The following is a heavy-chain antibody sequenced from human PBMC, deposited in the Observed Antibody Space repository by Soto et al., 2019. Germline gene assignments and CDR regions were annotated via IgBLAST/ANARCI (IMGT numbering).Heavy chain of an antibody. D-gene: IGHD6-25*01. V-gene: IGHV5-10-1*01. CDR2: IDPSDSYI. J-gene: IGHJ4*02. Sequence: GESLKISCQGTGYRFSSSWIGWVRQKPGKGLEWMGRIDPSDSYINYSPSFQGHVTISADKSISTAYLQWSSLKASDSAIYYCARRKWSGAPLDYWGQGTLVTVSS. CDR1: GYRFSSSW. CDR3: ARRKWSGAPLDY.